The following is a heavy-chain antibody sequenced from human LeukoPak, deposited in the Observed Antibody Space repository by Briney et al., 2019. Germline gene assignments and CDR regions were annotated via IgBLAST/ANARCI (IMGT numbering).Heavy chain of an antibody. V-gene: IGHV3-23*01. Sequence: GGSLRLSCAASGFTFSSYGMGWVRQAPGKGLEWVSAISGSGGSTYYADSVKGRFTISRDNSKNTLYLQMNSLRAEDTAVYYCARDLRTYGDRDRDWGQGTLVTVSS. D-gene: IGHD4-17*01. CDR3: ARDLRTYGDRDRD. J-gene: IGHJ4*02. CDR2: ISGSGGST. CDR1: GFTFSSYG.